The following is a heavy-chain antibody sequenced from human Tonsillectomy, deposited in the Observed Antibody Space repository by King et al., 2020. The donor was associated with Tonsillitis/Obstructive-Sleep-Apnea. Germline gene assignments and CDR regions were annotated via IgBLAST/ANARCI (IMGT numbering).Heavy chain of an antibody. CDR2: ISSSSSYI. V-gene: IGHV3-21*01. CDR3: ARGSGDGYYSYDY. D-gene: IGHD5-24*01. CDR1: GFTFSSYS. Sequence: EVQLVESGGGLVKPGGSLRLSCAASGFTFSSYSMNWVRQAPGKGLEWVSSISSSSSYIYYADSVKGRFTISRDNAKNSLYLQMNSLRAEDTAVYFCARGSGDGYYSYDYWGQGTLVTVSS. J-gene: IGHJ4*02.